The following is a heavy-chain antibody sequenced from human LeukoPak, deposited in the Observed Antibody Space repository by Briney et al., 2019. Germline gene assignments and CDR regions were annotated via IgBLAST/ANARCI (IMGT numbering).Heavy chain of an antibody. D-gene: IGHD6-19*01. V-gene: IGHV3-30*14. Sequence: PGGSLRLSCAASGFTFSSYAMHWVRQAPGKGLEWVAVISYDGSNKYYADSVKGRFTISRDNSKNTLYLQMGSLRAEDMAVYYCARDSIGYSSGWFAGGFDYWGQGTLVTVSS. CDR3: ARDSIGYSSGWFAGGFDY. J-gene: IGHJ4*02. CDR1: GFTFSSYA. CDR2: ISYDGSNK.